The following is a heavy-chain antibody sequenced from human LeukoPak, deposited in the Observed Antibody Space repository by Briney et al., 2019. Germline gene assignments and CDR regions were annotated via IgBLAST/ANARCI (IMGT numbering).Heavy chain of an antibody. D-gene: IGHD3-10*01. CDR2: IRYDGSNK. Sequence: PGGSLRLSCAASGFTFSSHGMHWVRQAPGKGLEWVAFIRYDGSNKFYEDSVKGRFTISRDNSKNTLYLQMNSLRAEDTAVYYCAKDLYGSGSYQIRLFDYWGQGTLVTVSS. CDR3: AKDLYGSGSYQIRLFDY. J-gene: IGHJ4*02. CDR1: GFTFSSHG. V-gene: IGHV3-30*02.